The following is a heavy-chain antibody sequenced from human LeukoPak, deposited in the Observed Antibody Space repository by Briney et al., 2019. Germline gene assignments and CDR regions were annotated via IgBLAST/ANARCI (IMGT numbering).Heavy chain of an antibody. J-gene: IGHJ4*02. CDR3: ARGEGGRLWSGYYHSY. CDR2: INFNSGGT. CDR1: GYTFTDYY. D-gene: IGHD3-3*01. Sequence: WASVKVSCKASGYTFTDYYMNWVRQAPGQGLEWMGRINFNSGGTNYAQKFQGRVTMTRDTSISTAYMELSRLRSDDTAVYYCARGEGGRLWSGYYHSYWGQGTLVTVSS. V-gene: IGHV1-2*06.